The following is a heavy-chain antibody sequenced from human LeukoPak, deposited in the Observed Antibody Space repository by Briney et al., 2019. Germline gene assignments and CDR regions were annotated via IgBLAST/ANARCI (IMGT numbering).Heavy chain of an antibody. CDR2: IIPIFGTA. V-gene: IGHV1-69*05. D-gene: IGHD4-17*01. J-gene: IGHJ4*02. Sequence: SVKVSCKASGATFSSYAISWVRQAPGQGLEWMGGIIPIFGTANYAQKFQGRGTITTDESTSIVYMELSRRRSDDTAVYYCARVVTTGPLDYWGQGTLVTVSS. CDR3: ARVVTTGPLDY. CDR1: GATFSSYA.